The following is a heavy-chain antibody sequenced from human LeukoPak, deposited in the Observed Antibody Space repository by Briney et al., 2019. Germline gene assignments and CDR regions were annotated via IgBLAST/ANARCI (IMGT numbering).Heavy chain of an antibody. D-gene: IGHD6-13*01. V-gene: IGHV3-23*01. CDR2: IENTGDTT. CDR3: AKRAAAGTPKDAFDI. CDR1: GFAFSSYA. Sequence: GGSLRLSCAASGFAFSSYAMSWVRQAPGNGLEWVSIIENTGDTTFYVDSVKGRFTISRDNSRNTLYLLLNSLRAEDTAVYYCAKRAAAGTPKDAFDIWGQGTMVTVSS. J-gene: IGHJ3*02.